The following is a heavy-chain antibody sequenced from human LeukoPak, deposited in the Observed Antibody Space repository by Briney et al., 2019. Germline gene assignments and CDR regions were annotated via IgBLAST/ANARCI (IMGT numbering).Heavy chain of an antibody. CDR1: GYTFTSYG. Sequence: ASVKVSCKASGYTFTSYGISWVRQAPGQGLEWMGWISAYNGNTNYAQKLQGRVTMTTDTSTSTAYMELRSLRSDDTAVYYCARDQEYYDSSGPSDYFDYWGQGTLVTVSS. J-gene: IGHJ4*02. CDR2: ISAYNGNT. CDR3: ARDQEYYDSSGPSDYFDY. D-gene: IGHD3-22*01. V-gene: IGHV1-18*01.